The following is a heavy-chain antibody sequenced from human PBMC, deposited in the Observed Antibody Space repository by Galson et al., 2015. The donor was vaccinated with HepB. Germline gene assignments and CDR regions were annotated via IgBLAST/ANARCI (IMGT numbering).Heavy chain of an antibody. CDR2: IYYSGST. CDR1: GGSISSYY. Sequence: LTCTVSGGSISSYYWSWIRQPPGKGLEWIGYIYYSGSTNYNPSLKSRVTISVDTSKNQFSLKLSSVTAADTAVYYCARAGREYYDSSYFFDYWGQGTLVTVSS. V-gene: IGHV4-59*01. J-gene: IGHJ4*02. CDR3: ARAGREYYDSSYFFDY. D-gene: IGHD3-22*01.